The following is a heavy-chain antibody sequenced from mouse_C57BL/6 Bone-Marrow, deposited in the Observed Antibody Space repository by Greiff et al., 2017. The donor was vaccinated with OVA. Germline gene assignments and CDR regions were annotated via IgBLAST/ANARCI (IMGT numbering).Heavy chain of an antibody. CDR1: GYTFTSYG. CDR3: ARSSITTVVASYWYFDV. V-gene: IGHV1-81*01. Sequence: QVQLKQSGAELARPGASVKLSCKASGYTFTSYGISWVKQRTGQGLEWIGEIYPRSGNTYYNEKFKGKATLTADKSSSTAYMELRSLTSEDSAVYFCARSSITTVVASYWYFDVWGTGTTVTVSS. CDR2: IYPRSGNT. J-gene: IGHJ1*03. D-gene: IGHD1-1*01.